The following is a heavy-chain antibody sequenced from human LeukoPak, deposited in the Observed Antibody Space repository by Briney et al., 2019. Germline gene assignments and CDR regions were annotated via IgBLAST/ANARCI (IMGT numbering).Heavy chain of an antibody. CDR3: AKGELGLWFDY. CDR2: IYSGGST. Sequence: PGGSLRLSCAASGFTVSSNYMSWVRQAPGKGLEWVSVIYSGGSTYYADSVKGRSTISRDNSKNTLYLQMNSLRAEDTAVYYCAKGELGLWFDYWGQGTLVTVSS. V-gene: IGHV3-66*02. J-gene: IGHJ4*02. CDR1: GFTVSSNY. D-gene: IGHD5-18*01.